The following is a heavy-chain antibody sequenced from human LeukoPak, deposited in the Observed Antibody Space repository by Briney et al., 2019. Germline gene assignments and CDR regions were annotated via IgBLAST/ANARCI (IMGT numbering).Heavy chain of an antibody. V-gene: IGHV4-39*01. CDR3: ARVVGATAHFDY. CDR1: GGSISSSNHY. CDR2: IYYSGTT. D-gene: IGHD1-26*01. Sequence: SETLSLTCTVSGGSISSSNHYWGWIRQPPGKGLEWIGSIYYSGTTYYNPSLKSRVTISGDTSKNQLSLKLSSVTAADTAVYYCARVVGATAHFDYWGQGTLVTVSS. J-gene: IGHJ4*02.